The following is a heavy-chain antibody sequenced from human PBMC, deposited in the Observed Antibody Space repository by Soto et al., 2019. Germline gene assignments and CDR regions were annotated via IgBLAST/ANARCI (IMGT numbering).Heavy chain of an antibody. CDR2: IYYSGST. Sequence: QLQLQESGPRLVKPSETLSLTCSVSGGSISSSSYSWGWIRQPPGKGLEWIGTIYYSGSTPYNPSLEGRVAIYADTPNPQLSLRLSSVTAADTAVYYCGRQPGHCGSTTCFGYYSVDVWRQATTVTVS. J-gene: IGHJ6*02. CDR3: GRQPGHCGSTTCFGYYSVDV. V-gene: IGHV4-39*01. D-gene: IGHD2-2*01. CDR1: GGSISSSSYS.